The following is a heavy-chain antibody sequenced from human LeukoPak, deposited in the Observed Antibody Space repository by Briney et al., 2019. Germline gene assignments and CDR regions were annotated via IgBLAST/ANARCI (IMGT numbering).Heavy chain of an antibody. V-gene: IGHV3-48*02. CDR1: GFTFSSYS. CDR3: ARDPPDYSDHNNWFDP. D-gene: IGHD4-17*01. Sequence: QPGGSLRLSCAASGFTFSSYSMNWVRQAPGKGPEWLAYISGSSSRIYYADSVKGRFTISRDNAKNSLYLQMNGLRDEDTAVYYCARDPPDYSDHNNWFDPWGQGTLVTVSS. CDR2: ISGSSSRI. J-gene: IGHJ5*02.